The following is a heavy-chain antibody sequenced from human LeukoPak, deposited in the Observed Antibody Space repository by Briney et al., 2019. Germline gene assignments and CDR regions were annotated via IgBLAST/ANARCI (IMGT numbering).Heavy chain of an antibody. Sequence: PTGGSLRLSCAASGFTFSSYAMHWVRQAPGKGLEWVAVISYDGSNKYYADSVKGRFTISRDNSKNTLYLQMNSLRAEDTAVYYCARGGAMIVVVRAFDYWGQGTLVTVSS. CDR2: ISYDGSNK. J-gene: IGHJ4*02. CDR3: ARGGAMIVVVRAFDY. V-gene: IGHV3-30*04. CDR1: GFTFSSYA. D-gene: IGHD3-22*01.